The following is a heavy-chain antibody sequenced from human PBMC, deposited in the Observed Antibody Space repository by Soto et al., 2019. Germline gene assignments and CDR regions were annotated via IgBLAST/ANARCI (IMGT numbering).Heavy chain of an antibody. J-gene: IGHJ6*03. CDR2: ISANSGDT. V-gene: IGHV1-18*01. Sequence: QVQLVQSGAEVKKPGASVKVSCKASGYSFTSHGISWVRQAPGQGLEWMGWISANSGDTNYAQKLQGRVTVTTDTSTITAYLELRSLRSEDTAVYYCARMVRGSNIDYYPYIDVWGKGTTVTVSS. D-gene: IGHD3-10*01. CDR3: ARMVRGSNIDYYPYIDV. CDR1: GYSFTSHG.